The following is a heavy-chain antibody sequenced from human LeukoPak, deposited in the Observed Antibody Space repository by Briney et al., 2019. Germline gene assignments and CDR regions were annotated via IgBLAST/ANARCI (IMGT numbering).Heavy chain of an antibody. CDR3: ARGGDRSFDY. D-gene: IGHD3-10*01. CDR2: IYYSGST. J-gene: IGHJ4*02. CDR1: GGSISSYY. Sequence: SETLSLTCTVSGGSISSYYWSWIRQPPGKGLEWIGYIYYSGSTNYNPSLKSRVTISVDKAKNQFSLNLNSVTAADTAVYYCARGGDRSFDYWGQGTLVTVSS. V-gene: IGHV4-59*12.